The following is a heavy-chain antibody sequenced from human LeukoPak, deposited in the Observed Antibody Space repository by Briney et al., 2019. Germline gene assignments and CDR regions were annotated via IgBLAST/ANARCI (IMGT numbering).Heavy chain of an antibody. CDR1: GFTLNTHG. CDR2: ISSSGSTI. D-gene: IGHD3-10*02. J-gene: IGHJ6*04. Sequence: GGSLRLSCAASGFTLNTHGMNWVRQAPGKGLEWVSYISSSGSTIYYADSVKGRFTISRDNAKNSLYLQMNSLRAEDTAVYYCAELGITMIGGVWGKGTTVTISS. V-gene: IGHV3-48*04. CDR3: AELGITMIGGV.